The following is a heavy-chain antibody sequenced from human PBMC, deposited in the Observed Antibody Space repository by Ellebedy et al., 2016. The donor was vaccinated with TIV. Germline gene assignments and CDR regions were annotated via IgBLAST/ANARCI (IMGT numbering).Heavy chain of an antibody. CDR2: IWYDGSNK. Sequence: GGSLRLSCAASGFTFSSYGMHWVRQAPGKGLEWVAVIWYDGSNKYYADSVKGRFTISRDNSKNTLYLQMNSLRAEDTAVYYCARQRGQRGARGDVWGQGTTVTVSS. J-gene: IGHJ6*02. D-gene: IGHD3-10*01. CDR1: GFTFSSYG. CDR3: ARQRGQRGARGDV. V-gene: IGHV3-33*01.